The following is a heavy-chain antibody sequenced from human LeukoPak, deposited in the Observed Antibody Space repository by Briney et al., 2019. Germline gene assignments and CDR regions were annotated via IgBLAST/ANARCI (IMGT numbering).Heavy chain of an antibody. V-gene: IGHV4-38-2*01. J-gene: IGHJ5*01. CDR1: GYSISSDYY. D-gene: IGHD6-13*01. Sequence: SETLSLTCAVSGYSISSDYYWGWIRQPPGKGLEWIGSIYQSVSTHYNPSLKSRVTISVDTSKNQFSLKLNSVTAADTAVYYCARNSSWYFDFWGQGTLVTVSS. CDR2: IYQSVST. CDR3: ARNSSWYFDF.